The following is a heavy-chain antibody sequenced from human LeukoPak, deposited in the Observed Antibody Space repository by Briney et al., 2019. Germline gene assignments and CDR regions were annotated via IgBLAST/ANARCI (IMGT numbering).Heavy chain of an antibody. V-gene: IGHV3-23*01. J-gene: IGHJ6*03. CDR3: AKMEGQRLYDYCMDV. CDR2: MSGSGYYT. Sequence: GESLRLSCAPSGFFFSNFAMSWVRQAPGKGLEWVSAMSGSGYYTYYVESVKGRFTISRDNSKNTLYLHMNSLRADDTAVYYCAKMEGQRLYDYCMDVWGRGTTVTVSS. CDR1: GFFFSNFA. D-gene: IGHD3-3*01.